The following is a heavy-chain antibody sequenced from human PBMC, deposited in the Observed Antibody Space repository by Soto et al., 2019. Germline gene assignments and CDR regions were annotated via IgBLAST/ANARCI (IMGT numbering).Heavy chain of an antibody. CDR1: GYSFGTYW. J-gene: IGHJ4*02. V-gene: IGHV5-51*01. Sequence: GESLKISCQGSGYSFGTYWIAWVRQVPGKGLEWMGIIFPGDSETRYSPSFQGQVTISADKSISTAYLQWTSLKSSDSAIYYCARQGPGGYWGQGTLVTVSS. CDR3: ARQGPGGY. CDR2: IFPGDSET.